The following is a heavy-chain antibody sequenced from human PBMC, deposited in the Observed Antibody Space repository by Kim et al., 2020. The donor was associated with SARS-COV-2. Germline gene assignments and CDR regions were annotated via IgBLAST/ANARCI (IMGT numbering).Heavy chain of an antibody. V-gene: IGHV3-23*01. CDR1: GFTFTGYA. CDR2: IDGSDGTT. CDR3: MKGGWGWIWDH. J-gene: IGHJ4*02. Sequence: GGSLRLSCTTSGFTFTGYAMSWVRQAPGKGLEWVSSIDGSDGTTYYVDSVKGRFTISRDNSKNTLYLQMSNLRADATAVYYCMKGGWGWIWDHWGQGTLVTVSS. D-gene: IGHD2-2*03.